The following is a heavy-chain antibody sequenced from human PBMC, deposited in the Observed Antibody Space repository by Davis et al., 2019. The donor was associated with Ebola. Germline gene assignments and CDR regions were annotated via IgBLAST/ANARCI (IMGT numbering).Heavy chain of an antibody. Sequence: AASVKVSCKASGGTFSSYTISWVRQAPGQGLEWMGRIIPILGIANYAQKFQGRVTITADKSTSTAYMELRSLRSDDTAVYYCARRAAPAWFDPWGQGTLVTVSS. CDR1: GGTFSSYT. D-gene: IGHD6-13*01. CDR3: ARRAAPAWFDP. J-gene: IGHJ5*02. V-gene: IGHV1-69*02. CDR2: IIPILGIA.